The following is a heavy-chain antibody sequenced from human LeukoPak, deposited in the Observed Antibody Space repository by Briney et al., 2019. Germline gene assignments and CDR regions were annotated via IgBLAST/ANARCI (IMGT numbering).Heavy chain of an antibody. CDR1: GFSFRHYA. V-gene: IGHV3-23*01. CDR2: ISGSGAYP. D-gene: IGHD4-17*01. J-gene: IGHJ4*02. Sequence: GGSLRLSCAASGFSFRHYAMSWVRQAPGKGLEWVAAISGSGAYPYHADSVKGRFTISRDNSKNTLYLQMNSLRAEDTAVYYCAKAIWGEYGVTDYWGQGTLVTVSS. CDR3: AKAIWGEYGVTDY.